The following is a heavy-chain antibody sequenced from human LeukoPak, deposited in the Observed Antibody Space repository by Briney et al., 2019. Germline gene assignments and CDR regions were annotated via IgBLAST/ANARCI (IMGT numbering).Heavy chain of an antibody. V-gene: IGHV3-23*01. J-gene: IGHJ4*02. CDR3: AKERAGYTNPYYFDY. D-gene: IGHD3-16*02. CDR1: GFTFSTYA. CDR2: ISGSGANT. Sequence: PGGSLRLSCAASGFTFSTYAMSWVRQAPGKGLEWVSTISGSGANTYYADSVRGRFTISRDNSKNTLYLHMNSLRAEDTALYYFAKERAGYTNPYYFDYWGQGTLVPVSS.